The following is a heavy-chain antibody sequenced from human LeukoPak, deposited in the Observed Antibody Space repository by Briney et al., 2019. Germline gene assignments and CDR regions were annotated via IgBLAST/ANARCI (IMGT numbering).Heavy chain of an antibody. CDR1: GFTFSSYW. D-gene: IGHD3-3*01. Sequence: PGGSLRLSCAASGFTFSSYWTHWVRQAPGKGLVWVSAISGSGGSTYYADSVKGRFTISRDNSRNTLYLQMNSLRAEDTALYYCVRTSYYDFWSGYYTPRNYYYYYMDVWGKGTTVTVSS. CDR3: VRTSYYDFWSGYYTPRNYYYYYMDV. CDR2: ISGSGGST. V-gene: IGHV3-74*01. J-gene: IGHJ6*03.